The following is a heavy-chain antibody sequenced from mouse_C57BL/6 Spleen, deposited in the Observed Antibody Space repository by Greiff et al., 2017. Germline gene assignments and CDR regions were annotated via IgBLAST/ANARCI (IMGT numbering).Heavy chain of an antibody. V-gene: IGHV1-50*01. CDR3: ARYPYGSSYWYFDV. CDR1: GYTFTSYW. D-gene: IGHD1-1*01. CDR2: IDPSDSYT. Sequence: VKLQQSGAELVKPGASVKLSCKASGYTFTSYWMQWVKQRPGQGLEWIGEIDPSDSYTNYNQKFKGKATLTVDTSSSTAYMQLISLTSEDSAVYYCARYPYGSSYWYFDVWGTGTTVTVSS. J-gene: IGHJ1*03.